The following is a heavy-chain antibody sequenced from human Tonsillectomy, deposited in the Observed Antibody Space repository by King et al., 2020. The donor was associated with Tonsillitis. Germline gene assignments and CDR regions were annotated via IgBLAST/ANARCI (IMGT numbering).Heavy chain of an antibody. D-gene: IGHD2-15*01. CDR1: GYTFTSYY. CDR2: INPSSGST. CDR3: ASDNHCRCGSFYSDTLYFFGMVV. Sequence: VQLVESGAEVKKPGASVKVSCKASGYTFTSYYIHWVRQAPGQGLEWMGIINPSSGSTSYAQKFQGRVTMTRDTSTSTVYMELSSLRSEDTAVYYCASDNHCRCGSFYSDTLYFFGMVVWGQGTTVTVSS. V-gene: IGHV1-46*03. J-gene: IGHJ6*02.